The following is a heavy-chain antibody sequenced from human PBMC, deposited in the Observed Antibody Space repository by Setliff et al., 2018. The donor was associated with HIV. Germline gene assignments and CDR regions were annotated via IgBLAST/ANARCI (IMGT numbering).Heavy chain of an antibody. V-gene: IGHV1-8*02. Sequence: ASVKVSCKASGYTFTSSDINWVRQATGQGLEWMGWMDPNSGNTGYAQKFQGRVTMTRNTSISTAYMELSSLRSEDTAVYYCATDPPRPGAQWLVVYYFDYWGQGTLVTVSS. J-gene: IGHJ4*02. D-gene: IGHD6-19*01. CDR3: ATDPPRPGAQWLVVYYFDY. CDR1: GYTFTSSD. CDR2: MDPNSGNT.